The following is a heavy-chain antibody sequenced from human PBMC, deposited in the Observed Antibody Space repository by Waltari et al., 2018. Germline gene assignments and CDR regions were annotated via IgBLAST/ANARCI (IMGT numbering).Heavy chain of an antibody. D-gene: IGHD6-19*01. CDR1: GYSFTSYW. Sequence: EVQLVQSGAEVKKPGESLKISCTGSGYSFTSYWIAWVRQMPGNGLEWMGIIYPGDSDTRYSPSFQGQVTISADKSISTAYLQWSSLKASDTAMYYCARCIAVAGNYYYYYGMDVWGQGTTVTVSS. J-gene: IGHJ6*02. V-gene: IGHV5-51*01. CDR3: ARCIAVAGNYYYYYGMDV. CDR2: IYPGDSDT.